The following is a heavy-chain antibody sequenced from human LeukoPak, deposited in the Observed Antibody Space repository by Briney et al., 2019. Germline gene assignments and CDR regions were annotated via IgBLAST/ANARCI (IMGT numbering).Heavy chain of an antibody. J-gene: IGHJ1*01. CDR3: ARSSYSSWYRSEYFQY. V-gene: IGHV5-51*01. CDR2: IYPRDSDT. Sequence: GESLKISCEGSGYNFATYWIAWVRQMPGKGLEWTGIIYPRDSDTRYSPSFQGQVTISVDKSISTAYLHWSSLKASDTAMYYCARSSYSSWYRSEYFQYWGQGTLVTVSS. D-gene: IGHD6-19*01. CDR1: GYNFATYW.